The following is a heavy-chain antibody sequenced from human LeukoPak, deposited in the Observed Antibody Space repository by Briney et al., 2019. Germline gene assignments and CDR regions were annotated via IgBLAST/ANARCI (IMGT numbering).Heavy chain of an antibody. CDR2: IIPIFGTA. V-gene: IGHV1-69*13. D-gene: IGHD6-19*01. Sequence: ASVKVSCKASGGTFSSYAISWVRQAPGQGLEWMGGIIPIFGTANYAQKFQGRVTITADESTSTACMELSSLRSEDTAVYYCARQEIAVADEDYYYYYMDVWGKGTTVTISS. J-gene: IGHJ6*03. CDR3: ARQEIAVADEDYYYYYMDV. CDR1: GGTFSSYA.